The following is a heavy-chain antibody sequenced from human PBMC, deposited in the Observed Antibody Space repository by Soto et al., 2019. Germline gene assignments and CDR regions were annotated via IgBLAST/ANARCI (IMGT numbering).Heavy chain of an antibody. CDR1: GDTVSRFA. CDR3: ARVYSQYGMDV. V-gene: IGHV1-69*12. Sequence: QVQLVQSGTEMKKPGSSVKVSCKVSGDTVSRFAINWVRQAPGQGLEWRGGIIPIFGTANYAQKFHGRVTIHADDSTSTAYMELSRLRSQDTAVYYCARVYSQYGMDVWGQGTTITVSS. D-gene: IGHD2-21*01. CDR2: IIPIFGTA. J-gene: IGHJ6*02.